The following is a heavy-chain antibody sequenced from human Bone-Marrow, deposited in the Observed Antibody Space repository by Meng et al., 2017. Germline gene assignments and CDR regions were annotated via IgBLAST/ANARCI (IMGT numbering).Heavy chain of an antibody. D-gene: IGHD3-10*01. CDR2: ISSSGSTI. J-gene: IGHJ4*02. CDR3: ASIITMVRGVTEGRLAPGRPYTVPHDY. V-gene: IGHV3-11*04. CDR1: GFTFSSYA. Sequence: GESLKISCAASGFTFSSYAMSWIRQAPGKGLEWVSYISSSGSTIYYADSVKGRFTISRDNAKNSLYLQMNSLRAEDTAVYYCASIITMVRGVTEGRLAPGRPYTVPHDYWGQGTLVTVSS.